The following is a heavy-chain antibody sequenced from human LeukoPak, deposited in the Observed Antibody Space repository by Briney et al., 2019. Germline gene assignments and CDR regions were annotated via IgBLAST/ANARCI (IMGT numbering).Heavy chain of an antibody. CDR3: ARGGYSNYPCFDP. Sequence: SVKVSCKASGGTFSSYAISWVRQAPGQGLEWMGRIIPILGIANYAQKFQGRVTITADKSTSTAYMELSSLRSEDTAVYYCARGGYSNYPCFDPWGQGTLVTVSS. CDR1: GGTFSSYA. V-gene: IGHV1-69*04. CDR2: IIPILGIA. J-gene: IGHJ5*02. D-gene: IGHD4-11*01.